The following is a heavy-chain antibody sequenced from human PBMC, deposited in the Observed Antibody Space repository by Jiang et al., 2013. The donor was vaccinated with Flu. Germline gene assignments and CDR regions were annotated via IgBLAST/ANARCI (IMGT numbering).Heavy chain of an antibody. V-gene: IGHV3-23*04. CDR1: GFTFSSYA. CDR2: ISGSGGST. Sequence: VQLVESGGGLVQPGGSLRLSCAASGFTFSSYAMSWVRQAPGKGLEWVSAISGSGGSTYYADSVKGRFTISRDNSKNTLYLQMNSLRAEDTAVYYCAKDLFSTNPLYYYYYGMDVVGKGTTVTVSS. CDR3: AKDLFSTNPLYYYYYGMDV. D-gene: IGHD2-2*01. J-gene: IGHJ6*04.